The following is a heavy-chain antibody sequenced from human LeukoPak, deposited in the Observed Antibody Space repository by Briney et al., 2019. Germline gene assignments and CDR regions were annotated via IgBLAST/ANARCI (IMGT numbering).Heavy chain of an antibody. V-gene: IGHV4-39*01. J-gene: IGHJ4*02. Sequence: SETLSLTCTVSGASIYSSDYSWGWIRQSPGKGLEWIGNISYSGTPYYNPSLKSRVTISVDTSKNQFSLQLNSVTPEDTAVYYCARWDAEYSSGPYYFDYWGQGTLVTVSS. D-gene: IGHD6-19*01. CDR3: ARWDAEYSSGPYYFDY. CDR2: ISYSGTP. CDR1: GASIYSSDYS.